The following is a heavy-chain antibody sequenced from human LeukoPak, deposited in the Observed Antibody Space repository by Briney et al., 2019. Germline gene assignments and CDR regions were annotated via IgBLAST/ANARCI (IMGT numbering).Heavy chain of an antibody. Sequence: SVKVSCKTSGGTFSNYAISWVRQAPGQGLEWMGRIIPILTVANYAQNFQGRVTITADKSTSTAYMELSSLRSEDTAVYYCATTVTPGHSDYWGQGTLVTVSS. J-gene: IGHJ4*02. D-gene: IGHD4-11*01. V-gene: IGHV1-69*04. CDR3: ATTVTPGHSDY. CDR1: GGTFSNYA. CDR2: IIPILTVA.